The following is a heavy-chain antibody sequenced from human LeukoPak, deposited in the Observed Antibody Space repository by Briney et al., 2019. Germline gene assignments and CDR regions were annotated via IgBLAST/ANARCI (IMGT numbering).Heavy chain of an antibody. CDR2: INPNSGGT. D-gene: IGHD3-3*01. CDR1: GYTFTGYY. Sequence: ASVTVSCKASGYTFTGYYMYWVRQAPGQGLEWMGWINPNSGGTNYAQKFQGRVTMTRDTSISTAYMELSRLRSDDTAVYYCARYYDFWSGYGDWGQGTLVTVSS. CDR3: ARYYDFWSGYGD. V-gene: IGHV1-2*02. J-gene: IGHJ4*02.